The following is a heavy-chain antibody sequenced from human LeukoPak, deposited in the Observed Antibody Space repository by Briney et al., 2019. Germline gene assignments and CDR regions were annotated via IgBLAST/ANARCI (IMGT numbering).Heavy chain of an antibody. Sequence: GESLKISCKGPGYSFTSYWIGWVRQMPGKGLEWMGIIYPGDSDTRYSPSFQGQVTISADKSISTAYLQWSSLKASDTAMYYCARSTTVTTYYFDYWGQGTLVTVSS. J-gene: IGHJ4*02. CDR1: GYSFTSYW. CDR3: ARSTTVTTYYFDY. D-gene: IGHD4-17*01. V-gene: IGHV5-51*01. CDR2: IYPGDSDT.